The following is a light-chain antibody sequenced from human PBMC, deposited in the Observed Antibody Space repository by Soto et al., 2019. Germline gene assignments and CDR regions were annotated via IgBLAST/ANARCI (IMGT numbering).Light chain of an antibody. V-gene: IGLV2-14*01. CDR2: EVS. CDR1: SSDVGGYNY. CDR3: SSYTSSSTFYG. J-gene: IGLJ1*01. Sequence: QSVLTQPASVSGSPGQSITISCTGTSSDVGGYNYVSWYQQHPGKAPKLMIYEVSNRPSGVSNRFSGSKSGNTASLTISGRQAEDEADYYCSSYTSSSTFYGFGTGTKLTVL.